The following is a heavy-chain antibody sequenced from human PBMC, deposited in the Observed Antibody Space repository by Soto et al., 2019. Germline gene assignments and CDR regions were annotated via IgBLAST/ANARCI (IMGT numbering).Heavy chain of an antibody. V-gene: IGHV4-31*03. CDR1: GGSISSGGYY. CDR3: ARDIRANYSNYYYYGMDV. D-gene: IGHD4-4*01. J-gene: IGHJ6*02. Sequence: SETLSLTCTVSGGSISSGGYYWSWIRQHPGKGLEWIGYIYYSGSTYYNPSLKSRVTISVDTSKNQFSLKLSSVTAADTAVYYCARDIRANYSNYYYYGMDVWGQGTTVTVSS. CDR2: IYYSGST.